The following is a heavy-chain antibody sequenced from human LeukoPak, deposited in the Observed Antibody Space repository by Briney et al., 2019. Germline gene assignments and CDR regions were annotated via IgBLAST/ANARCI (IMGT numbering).Heavy chain of an antibody. V-gene: IGHV4-61*02. D-gene: IGHD1-26*01. CDR1: SDSMNRDFHY. J-gene: IGHJ6*03. CDR2: ISSSGST. Sequence: SETLSLTCTVSSDSMNRDFHYWTWIRQPAGKGLEWIGRISSSGSTTYNPSLMSRATITLDTSKNSFSLEVTSVTAADTAVYFCARETKDLYSPGWGLYYTDCYIDAWGTGTTVNVAS. CDR3: ARETKDLYSPGWGLYYTDCYIDA.